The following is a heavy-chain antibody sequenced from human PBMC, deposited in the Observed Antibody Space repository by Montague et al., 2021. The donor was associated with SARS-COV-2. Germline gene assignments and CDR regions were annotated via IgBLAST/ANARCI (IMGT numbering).Heavy chain of an antibody. V-gene: IGHV4-31*03. D-gene: IGHD2-21*02. CDR1: GGSISSGGYY. CDR2: IFYRGGT. J-gene: IGHJ6*02. CDR3: ARANINVMTLKDYAMDV. Sequence: TLSLTCTVSGGSISSGGYYWSWVRQPPGKGLDWIGYIFYRGGTYYNPSLKSRVSMSVDTSKIQFSLNLTSVTAADTAVYYCARANINVMTLKDYAMDVWGQGTMVTVSS.